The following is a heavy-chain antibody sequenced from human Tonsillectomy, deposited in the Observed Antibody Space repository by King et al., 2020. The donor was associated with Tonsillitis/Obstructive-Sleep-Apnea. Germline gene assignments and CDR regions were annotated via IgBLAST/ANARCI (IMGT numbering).Heavy chain of an antibody. CDR3: ARTMVQGVIIPFFDY. J-gene: IGHJ4*02. D-gene: IGHD3-10*01. V-gene: IGHV3-30*01. CDR1: GFTFSNYA. CDR2: ISHDGSNA. Sequence: VQLVESGGGVVQPGRSLRLSCAASGFTFSNYAMNWVRQAPGKGPEWVAVISHDGSNAFYADSVKGRFTISRDNSKNTLYLQMNSLRAEDTAVYYCARTMVQGVIIPFFDYWGQGTLVTVSS.